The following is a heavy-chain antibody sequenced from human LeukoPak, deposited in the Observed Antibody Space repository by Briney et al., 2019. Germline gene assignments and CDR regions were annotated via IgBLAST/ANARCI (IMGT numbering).Heavy chain of an antibody. CDR1: GYTFTGYY. J-gene: IGHJ6*02. CDR3: ARDVSGITIFGVVIEDYYGMDV. Sequence: SVKVSCKASGYTFTGYYMHWVRQAPGQGLEWMGRIIPILGIANYAQKFQGRVTITADKSTSTAYMELSSLRSEDTAVYYCARDVSGITIFGVVIEDYYGMDVWGQGTTVTVSS. D-gene: IGHD3-3*01. V-gene: IGHV1-69*04. CDR2: IIPILGIA.